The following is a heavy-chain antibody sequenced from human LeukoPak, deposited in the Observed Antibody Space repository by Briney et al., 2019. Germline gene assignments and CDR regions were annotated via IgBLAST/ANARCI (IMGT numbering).Heavy chain of an antibody. J-gene: IGHJ6*03. D-gene: IGHD3-10*01. V-gene: IGHV4-39*07. CDR1: GGSISSSSYY. Sequence: SETLSLTCTVSGGSISSSSYYWGWIRQPPGKGLEWIGSIYYSGSTYYNPSLKSRVTISVDTSKNQFSLKLSSVTAADTAVYYCARDRDYGSGSSYYYYYYMDVWGKGTTVTISS. CDR3: ARDRDYGSGSSYYYYYYMDV. CDR2: IYYSGST.